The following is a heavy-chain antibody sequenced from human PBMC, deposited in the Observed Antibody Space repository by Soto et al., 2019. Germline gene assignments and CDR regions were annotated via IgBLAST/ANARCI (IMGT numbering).Heavy chain of an antibody. V-gene: IGHV1-2*02. D-gene: IGHD3-22*01. CDR1: GYTFTGYY. J-gene: IGHJ5*02. CDR2: INPNSGGT. Sequence: ASVKVSCKASGYTFTGYYMHWVRQAPGQGLEWMGWINPNSGGTNYAQKFQGRVTMTRDTSISTAYMELSRLRSDDTAVYYCARDWGYDSSAYPHPAGWFDPWGQGTLVTVSS. CDR3: ARDWGYDSSAYPHPAGWFDP.